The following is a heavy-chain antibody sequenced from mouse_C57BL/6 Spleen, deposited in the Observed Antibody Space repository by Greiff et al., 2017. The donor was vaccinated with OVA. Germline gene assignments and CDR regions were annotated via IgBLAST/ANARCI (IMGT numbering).Heavy chain of an antibody. D-gene: IGHD2-4*01. Sequence: VHVKQSGPELVKPGASVKISCKASGYSFTGYYMNWVKQSPEKSLEWIGEINPSTGGTTYNQKFKAKATLTVDKSSSTAYMQLKSLTSEDSAVYYCARGYDYLRPMDYWGQGTSVTVSS. CDR2: INPSTGGT. CDR3: ARGYDYLRPMDY. V-gene: IGHV1-42*01. J-gene: IGHJ4*01. CDR1: GYSFTGYY.